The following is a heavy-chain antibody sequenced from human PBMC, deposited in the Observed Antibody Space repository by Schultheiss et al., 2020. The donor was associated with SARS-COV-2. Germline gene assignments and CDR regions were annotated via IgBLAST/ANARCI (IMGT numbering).Heavy chain of an antibody. D-gene: IGHD6-19*01. Sequence: SETLSLTCTVSGGSISSYYWSWIRQPPGKGLEWIGEINHSGSTYYNPSLKSRVTISVDTSKNQFSLKLSSVTAADTAVYYCATTAVAHDYWGQGTLVTVSS. V-gene: IGHV4-59*04. CDR3: ATTAVAHDY. J-gene: IGHJ4*02. CDR1: GGSISSYY. CDR2: INHSGST.